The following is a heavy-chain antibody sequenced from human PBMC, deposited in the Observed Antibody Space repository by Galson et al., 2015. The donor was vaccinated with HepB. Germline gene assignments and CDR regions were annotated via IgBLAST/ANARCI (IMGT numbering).Heavy chain of an antibody. CDR3: AREGVGSSGYYYDY. J-gene: IGHJ4*02. CDR2: ISGDGSNE. D-gene: IGHD3-22*01. CDR1: GFSFTYYG. V-gene: IGHV3-30*03. Sequence: SLRLSCAASGFSFTYYGMQWVRQAPGKGLEWVAIISGDGSNEYYAASVKGRFTISRDNSKNTLYLQMNSLRAEDTAMYYCAREGVGSSGYYYDYWGQGTLVTVSS.